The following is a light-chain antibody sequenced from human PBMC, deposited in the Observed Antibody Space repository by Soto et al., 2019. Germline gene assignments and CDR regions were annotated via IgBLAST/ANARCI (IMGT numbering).Light chain of an antibody. V-gene: IGKV2-28*01. J-gene: IGKJ1*01. CDR2: LGS. CDR1: QSLLHSNGYNY. Sequence: DIVVTRSPLSLPVTPGEPASISCSSSQSLLHSNGYNYLDWYLQKPGQSPQLLIHLGSHRASGVPDRISGSGSGTDFTLKISRVEAEDVGPYYCMQALQSPLALGQGIKVDIK. CDR3: MQALQSPLA.